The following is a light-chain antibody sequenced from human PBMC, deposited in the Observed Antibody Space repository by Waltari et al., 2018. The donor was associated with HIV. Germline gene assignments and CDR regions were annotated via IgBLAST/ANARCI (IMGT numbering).Light chain of an antibody. J-gene: IGLJ2*01. Sequence: SYALTQETSVSVAPGKTARITCVGDHIGMQTVHWYQQKPGQAPVRVMYDDSNRPSGIPERFSGSNSGNTATLTINRVEVGDEADYYCQVWEPTSDHVVFGGGSRLIVL. V-gene: IGLV3-21*03. CDR2: DDS. CDR3: QVWEPTSDHVV. CDR1: HIGMQT.